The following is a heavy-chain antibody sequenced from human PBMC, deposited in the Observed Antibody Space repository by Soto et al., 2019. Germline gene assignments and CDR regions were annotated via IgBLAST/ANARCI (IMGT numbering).Heavy chain of an antibody. D-gene: IGHD3-10*01. CDR3: ARGAHKMVRGVIWGSRLFDY. CDR2: INHSGST. CDR1: GGSFSGYY. J-gene: IGHJ4*02. Sequence: SETLSLTCAVYGGSFSGYYWSWIRQPPGKGLEWIGEINHSGSTNYNPSLKSRVTISVDTSKNQFSLKLSSVTAADTAVYYCARGAHKMVRGVIWGSRLFDYWGQGTLVTVSS. V-gene: IGHV4-34*01.